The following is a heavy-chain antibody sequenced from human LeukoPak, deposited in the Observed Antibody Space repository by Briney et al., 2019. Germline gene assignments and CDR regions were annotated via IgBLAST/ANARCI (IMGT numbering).Heavy chain of an antibody. V-gene: IGHV3-48*04. J-gene: IGHJ3*02. CDR3: ARTDIVVVVAAGIGAFDI. Sequence: PGGSLRLSCSASGFTFSTYNMNWVRQAPGKGLEWVSFIGSSSGAIYYADSVKGRFTISRDNAKNSLYLQMNSLRAEDTAVYYCARTDIVVVVAAGIGAFDIWGQGTMVTVSS. CDR2: IGSSSGAI. D-gene: IGHD2-15*01. CDR1: GFTFSTYN.